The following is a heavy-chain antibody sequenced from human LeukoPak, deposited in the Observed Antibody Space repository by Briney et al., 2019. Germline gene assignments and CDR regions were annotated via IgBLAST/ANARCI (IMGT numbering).Heavy chain of an antibody. Sequence: SQTLSLTCTVSGGSISSGSYFWSSIRQPAAKGLEWIGRIYTSGSTNYNPSLKSRVTISVDTSKNQFSLKLSSVTAADTAVYYCAREIWSQLGYYYYGMDVWGQGTTVTVSS. CDR3: AREIWSQLGYYYYGMDV. D-gene: IGHD1-1*01. CDR1: GGSISSGSYF. CDR2: IYTSGST. V-gene: IGHV4-61*02. J-gene: IGHJ6*02.